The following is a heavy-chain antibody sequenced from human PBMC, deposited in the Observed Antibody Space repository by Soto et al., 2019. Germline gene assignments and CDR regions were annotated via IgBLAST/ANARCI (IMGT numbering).Heavy chain of an antibody. CDR1: NGSFSGYY. J-gene: IGHJ3*02. Sequence: QVQLHQWGAGLLKPSETLSLTCTIYNGSFSGYYWGWLRQPPGKGLEWIGHINHSGSTTYNPSLKSRVTIAVDKSENHFSLRLSSMTAAGTAVYYCARTKGLRRHGAMDIWGQGTMVTISS. CDR2: INHSGST. CDR3: ARTKGLRRHGAMDI. D-gene: IGHD1-26*01. V-gene: IGHV4-34*01.